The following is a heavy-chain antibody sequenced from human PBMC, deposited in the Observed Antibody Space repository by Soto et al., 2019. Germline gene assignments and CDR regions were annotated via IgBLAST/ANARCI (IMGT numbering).Heavy chain of an antibody. Sequence: GASVKVSCKASGYTFTSYYMHWVRQAPGQGLEWMGIINPSGDSTSYAQKFQGRVTMTRVTSTSTVYMELSSLRSEDTAVYYCARSYYDYVWGSYRSAHFDYWGQGTLVTVSS. D-gene: IGHD3-16*02. V-gene: IGHV1-46*01. CDR3: ARSYYDYVWGSYRSAHFDY. CDR2: INPSGDST. J-gene: IGHJ4*02. CDR1: GYTFTSYY.